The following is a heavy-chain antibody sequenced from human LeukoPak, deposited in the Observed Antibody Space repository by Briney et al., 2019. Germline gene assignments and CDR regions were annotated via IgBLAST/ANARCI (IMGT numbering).Heavy chain of an antibody. CDR1: GGTFSSYA. Sequence: SVKVSCKASGGTFSSYAISWVRQAPGQGLEWMGGIIPIFGTANYAQKFQGRVTITTDESTSTAHMELSSLRSEGTAVYYCARWPSSIAARGDAFDIWGQGTMVTVSS. J-gene: IGHJ3*02. CDR3: ARWPSSIAARGDAFDI. D-gene: IGHD6-6*01. V-gene: IGHV1-69*05. CDR2: IIPIFGTA.